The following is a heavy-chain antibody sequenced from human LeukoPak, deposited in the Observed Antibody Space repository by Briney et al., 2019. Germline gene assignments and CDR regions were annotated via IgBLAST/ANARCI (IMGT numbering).Heavy chain of an antibody. CDR1: GFTFSSYW. V-gene: IGHV3-74*01. D-gene: IGHD3-16*02. CDR3: ARALASIRPLMDV. J-gene: IGHJ6*02. Sequence: PGGSLRLSCAASGFTFSSYWMHWVRQAPGKGLVWVSRINSDGSSTSYADSVKGRFTISRDNSKNTLYLQMNSLRAEDTAVYYCARALASIRPLMDVWGQGTTVTVPS. CDR2: INSDGSST.